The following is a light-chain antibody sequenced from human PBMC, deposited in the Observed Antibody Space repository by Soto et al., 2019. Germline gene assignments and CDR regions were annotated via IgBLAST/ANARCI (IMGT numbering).Light chain of an antibody. J-gene: IGKJ4*01. CDR2: AAS. Sequence: DIPMTQSPSSLSASVGDRVTITCRASQSISSYLNWYQQKPGKAPKLLIYAASSLESGVPSRFSGSGSGTDFTLTITSLQPEDSATYYCQQSYNTPLTFGGGTKVEIK. CDR3: QQSYNTPLT. V-gene: IGKV1-39*01. CDR1: QSISSY.